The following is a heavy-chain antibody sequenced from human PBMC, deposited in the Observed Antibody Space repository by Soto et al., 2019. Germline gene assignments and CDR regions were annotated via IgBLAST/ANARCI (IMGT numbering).Heavy chain of an antibody. CDR2: IYYSGTS. Sequence: SETLSLTCTVSGGSISDDTYYWGWIRQPPGKGLEWIGSIYYSGTSSYNPSLESRVTMSVDTSKKQLSLRLRSVTATDTAVYYCAKDPGGRYCFNSTCNYYYGMDVWGQGTTVTVSS. CDR1: GGSISDDTYY. V-gene: IGHV4-39*02. J-gene: IGHJ6*02. D-gene: IGHD2-15*01. CDR3: AKDPGGRYCFNSTCNYYYGMDV.